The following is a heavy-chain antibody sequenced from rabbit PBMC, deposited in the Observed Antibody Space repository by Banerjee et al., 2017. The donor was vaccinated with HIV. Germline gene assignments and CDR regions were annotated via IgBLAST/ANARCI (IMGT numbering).Heavy chain of an antibody. J-gene: IGHJ6*01. D-gene: IGHD6-1*01. Sequence: QSLEESGGGLVKPGGTLTLTCKASGIDFSSYYYMCWVRQAPGKGLEWIGCIYTSSGSTWYASWAKGRFTISKTSSTTVTLQMTSLTAADTATYFCARTYIVGAVGAGYALWGQGTLVTVS. CDR1: GIDFSSYYY. V-gene: IGHV1S40*01. CDR2: IYTSSGST. CDR3: ARTYIVGAVGAGYAL.